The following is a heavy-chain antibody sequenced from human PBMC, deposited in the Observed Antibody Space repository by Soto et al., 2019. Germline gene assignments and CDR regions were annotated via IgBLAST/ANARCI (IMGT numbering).Heavy chain of an antibody. CDR3: ARVGFHGFGELLSGAFAY. CDR2: ISAYNGNT. J-gene: IGHJ4*02. V-gene: IGHV1-18*01. D-gene: IGHD3-10*01. CDR1: GYTFTSYG. Sequence: QVQLVQSGAEVKKPGASVKVSCKASGYTFTSYGISWVRQAPGQGLEWMGWISAYNGNTNYAQKLLGRVTMTTDTATSTGYMERRSVRSDDTAVYYWARVGFHGFGELLSGAFAYWGQGTLVTVSS.